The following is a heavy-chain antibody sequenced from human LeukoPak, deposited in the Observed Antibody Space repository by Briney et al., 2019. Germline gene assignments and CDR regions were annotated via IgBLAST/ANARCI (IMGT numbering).Heavy chain of an antibody. Sequence: PSETLSLTCTVSGGSVSSGSYYWSWIRQPPGKGLEWIGYIYYSGSTYYNPSLKSRVTISVDTSKNQFSLELSSVTAADTAVYYCARESVEMATISAFDIWGQGTMVTVSS. V-gene: IGHV4-30-4*08. CDR2: IYYSGST. CDR1: GGSVSSGSYY. D-gene: IGHD5-24*01. J-gene: IGHJ3*02. CDR3: ARESVEMATISAFDI.